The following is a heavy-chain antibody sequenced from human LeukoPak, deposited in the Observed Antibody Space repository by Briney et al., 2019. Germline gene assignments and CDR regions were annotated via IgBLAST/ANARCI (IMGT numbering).Heavy chain of an antibody. CDR1: GFTFSDYY. J-gene: IGHJ5*02. CDR2: ISSSGSTI. D-gene: IGHD2-2*01. Sequence: GGSLRLSCAASGFTFSDYYMSWIRQAPGKGLEWVSYISSSGSTIYYADSVKGRFTISRDNAKNSLYLQMNSLRAEDTAVYYCARVVVVPAQGGNWFDPWGQGTLVTVSS. V-gene: IGHV3-11*01. CDR3: ARVVVVPAQGGNWFDP.